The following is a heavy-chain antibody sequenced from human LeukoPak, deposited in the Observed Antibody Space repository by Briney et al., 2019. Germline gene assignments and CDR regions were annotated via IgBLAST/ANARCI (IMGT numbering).Heavy chain of an antibody. V-gene: IGHV3-48*02. Sequence: PGGSLRLSCAASGFTFSSFSMNWLRQAPGKGLEWVSFIGTTSSGIYYADSVKGRFTISRDNAKNSLYLQMNSLRDEDTAVYYCARAYYGSGSYYNDYWGQGTLVTVSS. CDR2: IGTTSSGI. J-gene: IGHJ4*02. D-gene: IGHD3-10*01. CDR3: ARAYYGSGSYYNDY. CDR1: GFTFSSFS.